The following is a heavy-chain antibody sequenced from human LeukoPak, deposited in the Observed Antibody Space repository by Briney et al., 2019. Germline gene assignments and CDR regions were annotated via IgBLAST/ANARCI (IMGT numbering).Heavy chain of an antibody. V-gene: IGHV5-51*01. CDR3: ARQNSGWFDP. J-gene: IGHJ5*02. CDR2: IYPGDSDT. D-gene: IGHD6-25*01. CDR1: GYTFTSYW. Sequence: KVSCKASGYTFTSYWIGWVRQMPGKGLEWMGIIYPGDSDTRYSPSFQGQVTISADKSISTAYLQWSSLKASDTAMYYCARQNSGWFDPWGQGTLVTVSS.